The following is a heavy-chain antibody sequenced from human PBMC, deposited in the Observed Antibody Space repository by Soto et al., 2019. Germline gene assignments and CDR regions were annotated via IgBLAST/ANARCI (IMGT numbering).Heavy chain of an antibody. CDR3: AKLSCTSSTCYFPGWFDP. Sequence: PSETLSLTFTVSGYPIIGGASFLICIRQRPGNGLEWIANVYYSGSSYYNPSLKSRLTISVDTTKNQFSLQLKSMTAADTAVYYCAKLSCTSSTCYFPGWFDPWGQGTLVTVSS. CDR2: VYYSGSS. V-gene: IGHV4-31*03. J-gene: IGHJ5*02. D-gene: IGHD2-2*01. CDR1: GYPIIGGASF.